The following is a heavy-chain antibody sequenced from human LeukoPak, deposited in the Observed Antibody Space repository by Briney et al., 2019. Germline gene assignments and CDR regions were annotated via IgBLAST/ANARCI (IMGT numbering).Heavy chain of an antibody. CDR1: GDSISSYY. CDR2: IYYSGST. D-gene: IGHD4-11*01. CDR3: ARALTTAQNFDY. Sequence: SETLSLTCTVSGDSISSYYWGWIRQPPGKGLEYIGYIYYSGSTNYNPSLKSRVTISVDTSKNQFSLKLSSVTAADTAVYYCARALTTAQNFDYWGQGTLVTVSS. V-gene: IGHV4-59*01. J-gene: IGHJ4*02.